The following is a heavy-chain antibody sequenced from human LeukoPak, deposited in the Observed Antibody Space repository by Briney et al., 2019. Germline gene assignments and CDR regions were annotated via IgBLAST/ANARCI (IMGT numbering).Heavy chain of an antibody. CDR2: ISAYNGNT. V-gene: IGHV1-18*01. Sequence: GASVKVSCKASGYTFTSYGISWVRQGPGQGLEWMGWISAYNGNTNYAQKLQGRVTMTTDTSTSTAYMELRSLRSDDTAVYYCARDGGYDSSGYYDDYWGQGTLVTVSS. D-gene: IGHD3-22*01. J-gene: IGHJ4*02. CDR3: ARDGGYDSSGYYDDY. CDR1: GYTFTSYG.